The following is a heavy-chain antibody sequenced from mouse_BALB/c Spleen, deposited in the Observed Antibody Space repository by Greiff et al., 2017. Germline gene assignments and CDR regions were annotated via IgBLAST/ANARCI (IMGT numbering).Heavy chain of an antibody. D-gene: IGHD1-2*01. Sequence: EVNVVESGGGLVKPGGSLKLSCAASGFTFSSYAMSWVRQSPEKRLEWVAEISSGGSYTYYPDTVTGRFTISRDNAKNTLYLEMSSLRSEDTAMYYCARDTTAYAMDYWGQGTSVTVSS. CDR1: GFTFSSYA. CDR3: ARDTTAYAMDY. V-gene: IGHV5-9-4*01. CDR2: ISSGGSYT. J-gene: IGHJ4*01.